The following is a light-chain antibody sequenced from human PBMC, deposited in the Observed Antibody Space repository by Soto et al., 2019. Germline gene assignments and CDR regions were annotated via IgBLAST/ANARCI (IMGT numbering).Light chain of an antibody. CDR1: QGISSY. CDR3: QQLNSYPLT. Sequence: DIKLTQYPSFLSASVGDRVTITCRASQGISSYLAWYQQKPGKAPKLLIYAASTLQSGDPSRFSGSGSGTEFTLTIRSLQPEDFATYCCQQLNSYPLTFVPGTKVDIK. V-gene: IGKV1-9*01. CDR2: AAS. J-gene: IGKJ3*01.